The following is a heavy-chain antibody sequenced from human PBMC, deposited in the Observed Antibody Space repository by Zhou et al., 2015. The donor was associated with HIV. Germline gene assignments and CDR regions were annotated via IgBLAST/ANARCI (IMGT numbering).Heavy chain of an antibody. V-gene: IGHV1-69*13. Sequence: QVQLVQSGAEVKKPGASVKVSCKASGYTFTSYGISWVRQAPGQGLEWMGGIIPIFGTANYAQKFQGRVTITADESTSTAYMELTSLRSEDTAVYYCARASIAARLGGYYYYGMDVWGQGTTVTVSS. D-gene: IGHD6-6*01. CDR2: IIPIFGTA. J-gene: IGHJ6*02. CDR3: ARASIAARLGGYYYYGMDV. CDR1: GYTFTSYG.